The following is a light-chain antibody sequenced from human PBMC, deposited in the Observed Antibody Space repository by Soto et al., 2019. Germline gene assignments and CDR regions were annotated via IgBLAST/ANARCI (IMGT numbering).Light chain of an antibody. Sequence: DIQMTQSPSTLSASVGDRVTITCRASQSISSWLAWYQQKPGKAPKLLIYDASSLESGVPSRFSGSGSGTEFTPTISSLQPDDFATYYCLSRFDWPTFGGGATLEIK. CDR1: QSISSW. CDR3: LSRFDWPT. CDR2: DAS. J-gene: IGKJ4*01. V-gene: IGKV1-5*01.